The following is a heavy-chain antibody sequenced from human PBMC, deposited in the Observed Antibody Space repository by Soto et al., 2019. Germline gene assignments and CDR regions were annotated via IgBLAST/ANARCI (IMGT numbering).Heavy chain of an antibody. D-gene: IGHD6-19*01. Sequence: GGSLRLSCAASGFTFSGSAMHWVRQASGKGLEWVARIRSKANSYATAYAASVKGRFTISSVDSKSTAYLQMNSLKTEDTAVYYCTNRLDYWGQGTLVTVSS. CDR2: IRSKANSYAT. J-gene: IGHJ4*02. CDR3: TNRLDY. V-gene: IGHV3-73*01. CDR1: GFTFSGSA.